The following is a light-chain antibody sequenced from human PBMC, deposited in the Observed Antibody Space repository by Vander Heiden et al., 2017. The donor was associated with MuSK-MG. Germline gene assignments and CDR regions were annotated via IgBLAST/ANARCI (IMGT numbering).Light chain of an antibody. CDR1: SSNIGAGYD. CDR2: GNN. Sequence: QSVVTQPPSVSGAPGQRVTISCTGSSSNIGAGYDVHWYQQVPGTAPKVLIYGNNNRPSGVPDRFSGSKSGTSASLAITGLQAEDEADYYCQSYDSSLSHWVFGGGTKLTVL. V-gene: IGLV1-40*01. J-gene: IGLJ3*02. CDR3: QSYDSSLSHWV.